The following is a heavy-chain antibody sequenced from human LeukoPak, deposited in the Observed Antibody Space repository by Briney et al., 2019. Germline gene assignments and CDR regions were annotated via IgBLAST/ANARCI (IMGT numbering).Heavy chain of an antibody. V-gene: IGHV2-5*02. J-gene: IGHJ3*02. CDR2: IYWDDDK. CDR3: AHYYYDSSGPDAFDI. CDR1: GFSLSTSGVG. D-gene: IGHD3-22*01. Sequence: SGPTLVKPTQTLTLSCTFSGFSLSTSGVGVGWIRQPPGKALEWLALIYWDDDKRYSPSLKSGLTITKDTSKNQVVLTMTNMDPVDTATYYCAHYYYDSSGPDAFDIWGQGTMVTVSS.